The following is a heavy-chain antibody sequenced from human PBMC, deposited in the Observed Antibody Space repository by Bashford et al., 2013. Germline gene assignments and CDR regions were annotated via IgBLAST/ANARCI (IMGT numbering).Heavy chain of an antibody. V-gene: IGHV3-23*01. CDR3: AKHVGYYYYYMDV. CDR1: GFSFSTYA. Sequence: GGSLRLSCAFSGFSFSTYAMSWVRQAPGKGLEWVSAFTGTGETTKYADSVKGRFTISRDNSRNTVYLQMNSLRAEDTAVYYCAKHVGYYYYYMDVWGRGTHGHPVSS. CDR2: FTGTGETT. J-gene: IGHJ6*03.